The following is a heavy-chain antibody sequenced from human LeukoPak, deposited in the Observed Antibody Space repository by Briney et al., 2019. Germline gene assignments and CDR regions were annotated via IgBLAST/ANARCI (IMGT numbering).Heavy chain of an antibody. D-gene: IGHD4-17*01. Sequence: GGSLRLSCAASGFTFSSYAMHWVRQAPGKGLEWVAVISYDGSNKYYADSVKGRFTISRDNSKNTLYLQMNSLRAEDTAVYYCARDTVLDYWGQGTLVTVSS. CDR2: ISYDGSNK. J-gene: IGHJ4*02. CDR3: ARDTVLDY. CDR1: GFTFSSYA. V-gene: IGHV3-30*01.